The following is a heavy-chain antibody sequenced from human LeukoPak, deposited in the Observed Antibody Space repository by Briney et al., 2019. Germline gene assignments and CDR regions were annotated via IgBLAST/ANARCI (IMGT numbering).Heavy chain of an antibody. CDR3: ATAPLRPFSGWLYYFDY. CDR2: INPNSGGT. CDR1: GYPFTGYY. V-gene: IGHV1-2*02. J-gene: IGHJ4*02. D-gene: IGHD6-19*01. Sequence: GASVKVSCKASGYPFTGYYIHWVRQAPGQGLEWMGWINPNSGGTNYAQKFQGRVTMTRDTSISTAYMELSSLRSDDTAVYYCATAPLRPFSGWLYYFDYWGQGTLVTVSS.